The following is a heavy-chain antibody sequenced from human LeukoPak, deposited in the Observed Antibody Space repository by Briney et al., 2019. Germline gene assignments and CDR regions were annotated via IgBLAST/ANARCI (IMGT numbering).Heavy chain of an antibody. V-gene: IGHV3-21*01. J-gene: IGHJ4*02. CDR1: GFTFSSYS. D-gene: IGHD3-10*01. CDR3: AREFRFGDTTTNN. CDR2: ISSSSSYI. Sequence: GGSLRLSCAASGFTFSSYSMNWVRQAPGKGLEWVSSISSSSSYIYYADSVKGRFTISRDNAKNSLYLQMNSLKAEDTAVYYCAREFRFGDTTTNNWGQGTLVTVSS.